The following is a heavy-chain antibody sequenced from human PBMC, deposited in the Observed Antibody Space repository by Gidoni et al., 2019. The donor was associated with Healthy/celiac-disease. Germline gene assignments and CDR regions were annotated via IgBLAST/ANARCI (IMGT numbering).Heavy chain of an antibody. J-gene: IGHJ4*02. CDR1: GFTFSSYG. V-gene: IGHV3-30*18. CDR2: ISYDGSNK. CDR3: AKDWSSGYFGAFDY. Sequence: QVQLVESGGGVVQPGRSLRLSCAASGFTFSSYGMHWVRQAPGKGLEWVAVISYDGSNKYYADSVKGRFTISRDNSKNTLYLQMNSLRAEDTAVYYCAKDWSSGYFGAFDYWGQGTLVTVSS. D-gene: IGHD3-22*01.